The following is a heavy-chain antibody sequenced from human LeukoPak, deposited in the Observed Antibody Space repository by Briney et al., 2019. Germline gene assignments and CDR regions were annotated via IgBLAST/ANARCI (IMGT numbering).Heavy chain of an antibody. CDR2: IYSGGST. V-gene: IGHV3-53*01. D-gene: IGHD6-19*01. J-gene: IGHJ4*02. CDR3: TRVGRVAVAAYYFDY. CDR1: GFTVSSNY. Sequence: PGGSLRLSCAASGFTVSSNYMSWVRQAPGKGLEWVSVIYSGGSTHYADSAKGRFTISRDNSKNTLYLQMNSLRAEDTAVYYCTRVGRVAVAAYYFDYWGQGTLVTVSS.